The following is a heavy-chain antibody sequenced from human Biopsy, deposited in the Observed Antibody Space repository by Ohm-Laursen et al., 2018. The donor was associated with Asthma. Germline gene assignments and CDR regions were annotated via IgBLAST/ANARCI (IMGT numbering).Heavy chain of an antibody. J-gene: IGHJ6*02. CDR1: GFALSSYV. Sequence: SLRLSCAASGFALSSYVMHWVRQAPGKGLDWVALISFDPLNKQYADWVRGRFTVSRDSSKNTLYLQMNSLRADDTAVYYCARVPVAAAGPYYYGMDVWGQGTTVTVSS. D-gene: IGHD6-13*01. CDR3: ARVPVAAAGPYYYGMDV. V-gene: IGHV3-30*03. CDR2: ISFDPLNK.